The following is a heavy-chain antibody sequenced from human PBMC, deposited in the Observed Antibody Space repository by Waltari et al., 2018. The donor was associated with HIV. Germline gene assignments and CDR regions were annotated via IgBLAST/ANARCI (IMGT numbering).Heavy chain of an antibody. V-gene: IGHV1-69*01. D-gene: IGHD3-22*01. J-gene: IGHJ6*02. CDR1: GGTVSSSD. Sequence: QVQLVQSGAEVKKTGHSVKVSCKASGGTVSSSDISWVRPAPGQGLEWMGAIIPLFGEANYAQKFQGRLTITADESTSTAYMELSSLRSEDTAVYYCARVPDRSGYQRYAMDVWGQGTTVTVS. CDR2: IIPLFGEA. CDR3: ARVPDRSGYQRYAMDV.